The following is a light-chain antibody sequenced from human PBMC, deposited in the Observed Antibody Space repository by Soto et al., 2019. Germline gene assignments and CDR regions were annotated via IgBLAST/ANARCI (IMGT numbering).Light chain of an antibody. CDR1: QSVSTS. CDR2: GAS. J-gene: IGKJ3*01. V-gene: IGKV3-11*01. Sequence: EIVLTQFPATLSLSPGERATLSCRASQSVSTSLAWYQQKPGQAPRLLIYGASNRDTGVPARFSGSGSGTDFTLTISRLQPEDFAVYFCQQRTNWPPRFTFGPGTKVDIK. CDR3: QQRTNWPPRFT.